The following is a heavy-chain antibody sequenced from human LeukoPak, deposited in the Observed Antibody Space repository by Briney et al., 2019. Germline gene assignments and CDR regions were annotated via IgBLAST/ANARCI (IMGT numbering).Heavy chain of an antibody. D-gene: IGHD6-19*01. CDR1: GFTFSSYG. CDR3: AKDLVNGSGWYWSYYYGMDV. CDR2: IRYGGSNK. V-gene: IGHV3-30*02. J-gene: IGHJ6*02. Sequence: GGSLRLSCAASGFTFSSYGMHWVRQAPGKGLEWVAFIRYGGSNKYYADSVKGRFTISRDNSKNTLYLQMNSLRAEDTAVYYCAKDLVNGSGWYWSYYYGMDVWGQGTTVTVSS.